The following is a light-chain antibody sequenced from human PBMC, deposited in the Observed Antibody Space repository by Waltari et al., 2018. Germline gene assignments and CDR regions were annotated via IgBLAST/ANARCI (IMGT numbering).Light chain of an antibody. CDR3: QQYGDSPLYT. V-gene: IGKV3-20*01. CDR2: GAS. CDR1: QSASSIN. Sequence: EYVLTQSPGTLSLSPGERATLSCRARQSASSINLARYQQKPGQAPRLLIYGASNRATGIPDRFSGSGSGKDFTLTISRLEPEDFAVYYCQQYGDSPLYTFGRGTKLEIK. J-gene: IGKJ2*01.